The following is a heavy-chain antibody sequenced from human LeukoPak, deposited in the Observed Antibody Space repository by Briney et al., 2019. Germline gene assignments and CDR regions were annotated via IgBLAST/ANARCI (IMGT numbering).Heavy chain of an antibody. J-gene: IGHJ6*03. V-gene: IGHV1-69*04. CDR1: GGTFSSYA. D-gene: IGHD6-6*01. Sequence: RASVKVSCKASGGTFSSYAISWMRQAPGQGLEWMGRIIPILGIANYAQKFQGGVTITADKSTSTAYMELSSLRSEDTAVYYCARSQQLVGYYYYYMDVWGKGTTVTVSS. CDR2: IIPILGIA. CDR3: ARSQQLVGYYYYYMDV.